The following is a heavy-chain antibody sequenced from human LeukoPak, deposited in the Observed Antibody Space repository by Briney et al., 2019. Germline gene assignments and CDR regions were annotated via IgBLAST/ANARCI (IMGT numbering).Heavy chain of an antibody. CDR1: GFTFGDYA. J-gene: IGHJ4*02. V-gene: IGHV3-49*04. D-gene: IGHD6-19*01. CDR2: IRSKAYGGTT. Sequence: GGSLRLSCTASGFTFGDYAMSWVRQAPGKGVEGGGFIRSKAYGGTTEYAASVKGRFTISRDDSKSIAYLQMNSLKTEDTAVYYCTRLYSSGWGHDYWGQGTLVTVSS. CDR3: TRLYSSGWGHDY.